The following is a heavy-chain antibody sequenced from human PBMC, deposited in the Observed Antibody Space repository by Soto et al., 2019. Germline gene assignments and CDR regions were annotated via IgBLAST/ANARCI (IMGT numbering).Heavy chain of an antibody. CDR2: THYSGIT. V-gene: IGHV4-39*02. CDR1: GGSITNINYY. D-gene: IGHD1-26*01. J-gene: IGHJ4*02. CDR3: AKNWEI. Sequence: QLQLQESGPRLVMPSETLSLTCTVSGGSITNINYYWGWIRQPPGKGLEWIGSTHYSGITYYNPSLKSRVTISTDTSKSHFSLKLTSVTAADTAVYYCAKNWEIGGQGTRVTVSS.